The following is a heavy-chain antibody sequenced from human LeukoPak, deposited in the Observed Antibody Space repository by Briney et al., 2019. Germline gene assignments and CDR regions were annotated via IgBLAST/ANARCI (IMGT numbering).Heavy chain of an antibody. D-gene: IGHD4-17*01. CDR3: AKDRAVTTRYYYYGMDV. CDR2: ISYDGSNK. J-gene: IGHJ6*02. V-gene: IGHV3-30*18. Sequence: GGSLRLSCAASGFTFSSYGMHWVRQAPGKGLEWVAVISYDGSNKYYADSVKGRFTISRDNSKNTLYLQMNSLRAEDTAVYYCAKDRAVTTRYYYYGMDVWGQGTTVTVSS. CDR1: GFTFSSYG.